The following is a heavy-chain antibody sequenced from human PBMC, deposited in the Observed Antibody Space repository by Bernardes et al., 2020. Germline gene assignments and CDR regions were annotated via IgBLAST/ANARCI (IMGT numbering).Heavy chain of an antibody. Sequence: GGSLRLSCAASGFTFSSYAMSWVRQAPGKGLEWVSAISGSGGSTYYADSVKGRFTISRDNAKRSLYLQMNSLRPEDTAFYYCVRGPRSIALYNWFVDPWGQGALVTVSS. CDR1: GFTFSSYA. J-gene: IGHJ5*02. D-gene: IGHD6-6*01. CDR2: ISGSGGST. V-gene: IGHV3-23*01. CDR3: VRGPRSIALYNWFVDP.